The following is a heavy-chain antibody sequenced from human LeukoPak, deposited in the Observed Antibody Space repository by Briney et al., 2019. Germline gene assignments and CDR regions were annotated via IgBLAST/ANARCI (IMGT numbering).Heavy chain of an antibody. CDR2: IIPIFGTA. V-gene: IGHV1-69*06. D-gene: IGHD6-19*01. J-gene: IGHJ2*01. CDR3: ARDSAAVADWYFDL. Sequence: SVKVSCKASGYTFTSYGISWVRQAPGQGLEWMGGIIPIFGTANYAQKFQGRVTITADKSTSTAYMELSSLRSEDTAVYYCARDSAAVADWYFDLWGRGTLVTVSS. CDR1: GYTFTSYG.